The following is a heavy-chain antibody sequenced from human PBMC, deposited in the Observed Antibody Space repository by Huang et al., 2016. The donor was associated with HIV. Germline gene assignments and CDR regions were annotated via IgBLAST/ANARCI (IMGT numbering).Heavy chain of an antibody. CDR1: GGSFSGPN. D-gene: IGHD3-16*01. CDR3: ARGRGDARGFLGLDF. Sequence: QVQLHQWGAGLLKPSETLSLTCAVYGGSFSGPNWTWLRQTPGKGLGWVGEINHSGRTNYSPSLKMRVTISLDTSKNQFSLRLRSVTAADTAVYYCARGRGDARGFLGLDFWGQGTLVTVSS. CDR2: INHSGRT. V-gene: IGHV4-34*01. J-gene: IGHJ4*02.